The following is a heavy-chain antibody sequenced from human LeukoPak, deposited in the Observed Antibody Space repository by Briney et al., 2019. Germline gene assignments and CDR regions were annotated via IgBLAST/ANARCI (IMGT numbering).Heavy chain of an antibody. V-gene: IGHV4-59*01. CDR2: IYYSGST. D-gene: IGHD6-13*01. J-gene: IGHJ4*02. CDR1: GGSIGSYY. Sequence: SETLSLTCTVSGGSIGSYYWSWIRQPPGKGLEWIGYIYYSGSTNYNPSLKSRVTISVDTSKNQFSLKLSSVTAADTAVYYCARLSAAGTVGYWGQGTLVTVSS. CDR3: ARLSAAGTVGY.